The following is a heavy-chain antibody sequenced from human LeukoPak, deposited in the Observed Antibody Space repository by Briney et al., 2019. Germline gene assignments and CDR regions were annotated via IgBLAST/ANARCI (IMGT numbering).Heavy chain of an antibody. Sequence: PGGSLRLSCAASGFTFSDYYMSWIRQAPGKGLEWVSYISSSGSTIYYADSVKGRFTISRDNAKNSLYLQMNSLRAEDTAVYYCARGTYSSGWYEGGNWFDPWGQGTLVTVSS. CDR3: ARGTYSSGWYEGGNWFDP. J-gene: IGHJ5*02. V-gene: IGHV3-11*04. D-gene: IGHD6-19*01. CDR2: ISSSGSTI. CDR1: GFTFSDYY.